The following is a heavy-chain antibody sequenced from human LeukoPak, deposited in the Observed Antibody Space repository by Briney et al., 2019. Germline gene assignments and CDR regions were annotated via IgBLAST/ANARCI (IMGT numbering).Heavy chain of an antibody. CDR2: INPSGGST. CDR1: GYTFTSYY. Sequence: ASVKVSCKASGYTFTSYYMHWVRQAPGQGLEWMGIINPSGGSTSYAQKFQGRVTMTTDTSTSTAYMELRSLRSDDTAVYYCARVYSGSYARSVYFDYWGQGTLVTVSS. V-gene: IGHV1-46*01. J-gene: IGHJ4*02. D-gene: IGHD1-26*01. CDR3: ARVYSGSYARSVYFDY.